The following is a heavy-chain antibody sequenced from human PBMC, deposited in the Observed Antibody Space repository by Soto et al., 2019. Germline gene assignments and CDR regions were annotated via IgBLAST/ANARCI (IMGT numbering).Heavy chain of an antibody. CDR3: AYSSTPFDY. CDR1: GFTFSSYA. Sequence: EVQLLESGGGLVQPGGSLRLSCAASGFTFSSYAMSWVRQAPGKGLEWVSAISGSGGSTYYADSVKGRFTISRDNSKNTRYLQMNSVRDEDTAGSYCAYSSTPFDYWGQGTLVTVSS. CDR2: ISGSGGST. V-gene: IGHV3-23*01. D-gene: IGHD6-13*01. J-gene: IGHJ4*02.